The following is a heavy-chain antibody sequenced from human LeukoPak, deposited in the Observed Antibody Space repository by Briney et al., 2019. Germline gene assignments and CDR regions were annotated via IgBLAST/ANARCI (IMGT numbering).Heavy chain of an antibody. Sequence: ASVKVSCKASGYTFTSYYIHWVRQAPGQGLEWMGIVNPSGGSTSYPQKFQDRVTMTRDTSTSIVYMELSSLKSDDTAIYYCARGVFGELEKLMFQHWGQGTLVTVSS. CDR2: VNPSGGST. CDR3: ARGVFGELEKLMFQH. CDR1: GYTFTSYY. J-gene: IGHJ1*01. D-gene: IGHD3-10*02. V-gene: IGHV1-46*01.